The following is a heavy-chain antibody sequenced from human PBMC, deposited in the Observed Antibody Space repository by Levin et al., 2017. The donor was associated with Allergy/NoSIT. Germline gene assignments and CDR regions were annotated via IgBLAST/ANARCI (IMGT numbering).Heavy chain of an antibody. Sequence: GESLKISCAASGSSLSAYGMHWVRQAPGKGLEWVAVISYDGNNKYYVGSVRGRFTISRDNSKNTLYLQMNSLRPEDPAVYYCAKDRAENCESCGQTVSYFYFYGMDVWGQGTTVTVSS. CDR2: ISYDGNNK. J-gene: IGHJ6*02. CDR3: AKDRAENCESCGQTVSYFYFYGMDV. D-gene: IGHD3-22*01. CDR1: GSSLSAYG. V-gene: IGHV3-30*18.